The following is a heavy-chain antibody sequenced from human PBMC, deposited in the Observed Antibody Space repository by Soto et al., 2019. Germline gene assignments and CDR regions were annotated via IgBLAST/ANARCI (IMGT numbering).Heavy chain of an antibody. Sequence: PXESLRLSCKGSGYSFTSYWIGWVRQMPGKGLEWMGIIYPGDSDTRYSPSFQGQVTISADKSISTAYLQWSSLKASDTAMYYCARLEYGSGSYYILYWGQGTLVTVSS. D-gene: IGHD3-10*01. J-gene: IGHJ4*02. CDR2: IYPGDSDT. CDR3: ARLEYGSGSYYILY. V-gene: IGHV5-51*01. CDR1: GYSFTSYW.